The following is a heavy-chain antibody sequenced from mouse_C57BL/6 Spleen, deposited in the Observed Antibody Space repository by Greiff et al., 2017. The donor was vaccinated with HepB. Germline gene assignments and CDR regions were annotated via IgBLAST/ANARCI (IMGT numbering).Heavy chain of an antibody. CDR3: ARGDWDGYVDY. Sequence: VQLQQPGAELVKPGASVKLSCKASGYTFTSYWMHWVKQRPGQGLEWIGMIHPNSGSTNYNEKFKSKATLTVDKSSSTAYMQLRSLTSEDSAVYDCARGDWDGYVDYWGQGTTLTVSS. J-gene: IGHJ2*01. D-gene: IGHD4-1*01. CDR2: IHPNSGST. V-gene: IGHV1-64*01. CDR1: GYTFTSYW.